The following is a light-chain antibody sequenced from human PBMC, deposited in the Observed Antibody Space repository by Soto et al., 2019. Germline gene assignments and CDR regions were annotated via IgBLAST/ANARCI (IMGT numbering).Light chain of an antibody. CDR1: QSGISD. CDR2: DAS. V-gene: IGKV3-15*01. CDR3: QQYSQWPLYT. J-gene: IGKJ2*01. Sequence: IVMTESPATRPASPRERVTRSCRASQSGISDLAWYQQTPGQAPRPLIYDASTRAAGVPARFSGSGSGTEFTLTISSLQSEDFALYYCQQYSQWPLYTFGQGTKVDIK.